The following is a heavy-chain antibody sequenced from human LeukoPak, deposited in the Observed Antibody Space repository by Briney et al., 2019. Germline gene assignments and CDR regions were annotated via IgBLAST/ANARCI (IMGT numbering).Heavy chain of an antibody. CDR3: ARGYYGSGSHCCHMDV. CDR1: VGSFGGYY. V-gene: IGHV4-34*01. Sequence: PSETLSLTRAVYVGSFGGYYWSWIRQPPGKGLEWIGEINHSGSTNYNSSLKSRVTISVDTSKNQFSLKLSSVTAADTAVYYCARGYYGSGSHCCHMDVWGKGTTITVS. CDR2: INHSGST. D-gene: IGHD3-10*01. J-gene: IGHJ6*03.